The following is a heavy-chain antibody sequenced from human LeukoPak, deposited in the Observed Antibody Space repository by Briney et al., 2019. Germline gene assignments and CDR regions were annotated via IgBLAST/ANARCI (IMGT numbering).Heavy chain of an antibody. D-gene: IGHD3-16*01. CDR1: GGSISSSSYY. CDR2: IYYSGST. J-gene: IGHJ6*03. Sequence: SETLSLTCTVSGGSISSSSYYWGWIRQPPGKGLEWIGSIYYSGSTNYNPSLKSRVTISVDTSKNQFSLKLSSVTAADTAVYYCARIKGQEETYYYYYMDVWGKGTTVTISS. CDR3: ARIKGQEETYYYYYMDV. V-gene: IGHV4-39*07.